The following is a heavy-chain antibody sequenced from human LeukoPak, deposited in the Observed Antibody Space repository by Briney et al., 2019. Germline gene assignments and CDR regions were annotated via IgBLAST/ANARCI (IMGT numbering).Heavy chain of an antibody. Sequence: ASVKVSCKASGYTFTNFAIDWVRQAPGQGPEWMGWINTITGNPTYAQGFTGRFVFSLDTSVSTAYLQISSLEAEDSAVFYCTRDQDFRRGQYRRDLDYWGQGALVTVSS. V-gene: IGHV7-4-1*02. CDR1: GYTFTNFA. CDR2: INTITGNP. CDR3: TRDQDFRRGQYRRDLDY. J-gene: IGHJ4*02. D-gene: IGHD3-3*01.